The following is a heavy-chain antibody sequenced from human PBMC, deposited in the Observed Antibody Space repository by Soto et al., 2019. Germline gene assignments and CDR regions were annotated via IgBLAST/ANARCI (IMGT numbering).Heavy chain of an antibody. CDR1: GGSFSDYY. V-gene: IGHV4-34*01. CDR3: ARVRAGLLSPAFDF. J-gene: IGHJ3*01. Sequence: QVQLQQWGAGLLKPSETLSLTCAVYGGSFSDYYWTWIRQPPGKGLEWIGEINHSGSTNYNPSLKIRVTISVDTSKNQFSLKVNSVTAADTAVYYCARVRAGLLSPAFDFWCQGTLVTVSS. CDR2: INHSGST. D-gene: IGHD2-21*02.